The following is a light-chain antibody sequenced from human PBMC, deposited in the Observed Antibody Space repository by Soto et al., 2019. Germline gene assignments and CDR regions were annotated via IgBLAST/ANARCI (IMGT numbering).Light chain of an antibody. CDR2: GAS. CDR1: QSVRSD. Sequence: EIVMTQSPATLSVSPGERATLSCRASQSVRSDLAWYQQKPGQAPRLLIQGASTRATGIPARFSGSGSGTEFTLTISSLQSEDFAVYDCQQYNNWPRLTFGGGTKVEIK. J-gene: IGKJ4*01. CDR3: QQYNNWPRLT. V-gene: IGKV3-15*01.